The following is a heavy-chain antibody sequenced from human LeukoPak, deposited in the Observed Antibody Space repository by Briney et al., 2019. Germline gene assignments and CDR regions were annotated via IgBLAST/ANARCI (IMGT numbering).Heavy chain of an antibody. CDR1: GGSFRGYY. J-gene: IGHJ4*02. CDR3: AREMATVWFDY. D-gene: IGHD5-24*01. V-gene: IGHV4-34*01. Sequence: PSETLSLTCAVYGGSFRGYYWSWIRQPPGKGLEWIGEINHSGSTNYNPSLKSRVTISVDTSKNQFSLKLSSVTAADTAVYYCAREMATVWFDYWGQGTLVTVSS. CDR2: INHSGST.